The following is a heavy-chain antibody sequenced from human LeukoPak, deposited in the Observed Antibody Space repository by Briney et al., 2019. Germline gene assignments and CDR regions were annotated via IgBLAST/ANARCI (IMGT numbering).Heavy chain of an antibody. J-gene: IGHJ4*02. V-gene: IGHV4-4*08. CDR1: GGSISSYY. CDR3: ARAGSIWFGDRSFDY. Sequence: SETLSLTCTVSGGSISSYYWSWIRQPPGKGLEWIGYIYTSGSTNYNPSLKSRVTMSVDTSKNQFSLKLSSVTAADTAVYYCARAGSIWFGDRSFDYWGQGTLVTVSS. D-gene: IGHD3-10*01. CDR2: IYTSGST.